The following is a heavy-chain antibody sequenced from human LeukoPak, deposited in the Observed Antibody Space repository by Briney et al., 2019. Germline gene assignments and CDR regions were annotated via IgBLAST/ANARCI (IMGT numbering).Heavy chain of an antibody. J-gene: IGHJ4*02. Sequence: GGSLRLSCSASGFTFSGYAMHWVRQAPGKGLEYVSGISSNGGSTYYADSVKGRFTISRDNSKSTLYLQMSSLRAEDTAVYYCVKDSHFAMACSGGSCSFDYWGQTTLVTVSS. CDR2: ISSNGGST. V-gene: IGHV3-64D*06. CDR1: GFTFSGYA. D-gene: IGHD2-15*01. CDR3: VKDSHFAMACSGGSCSFDY.